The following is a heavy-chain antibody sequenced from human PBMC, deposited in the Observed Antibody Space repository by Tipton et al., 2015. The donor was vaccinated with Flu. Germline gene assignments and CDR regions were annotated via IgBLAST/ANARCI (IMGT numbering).Heavy chain of an antibody. V-gene: IGHV4-34*01. J-gene: IGHJ4*02. CDR1: GGSFSGYY. Sequence: GLVKPSETLSLTCAVYGGSFSGYYWSWIRQPPGKGLEWIGEINHSGSTNYNPSLKSRVTISVDTSKNQFSLKLSSVTAADTAVYYCARGPPWGRSGYYRRVYFDYWGQGTLVTVSS. CDR2: INHSGST. CDR3: ARGPPWGRSGYYRRVYFDY. D-gene: IGHD3-3*01.